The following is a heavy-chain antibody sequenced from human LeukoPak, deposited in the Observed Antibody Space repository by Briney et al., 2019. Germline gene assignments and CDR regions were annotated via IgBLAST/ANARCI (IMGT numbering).Heavy chain of an antibody. V-gene: IGHV3-64*01. CDR2: INTNGGST. D-gene: IGHD5-18*01. CDR1: GFMFSNYD. CDR3: ARGRGYIYGYDY. Sequence: GGSLRLSCAASGFMFSNYDMHWVRQAPGKGLEYVSHINTNGGSTYYAISVKGRFTISRDNSKNTLYLQMGSLRAEDVAVYYCARGRGYIYGYDYWGQGTLVTVSS. J-gene: IGHJ4*02.